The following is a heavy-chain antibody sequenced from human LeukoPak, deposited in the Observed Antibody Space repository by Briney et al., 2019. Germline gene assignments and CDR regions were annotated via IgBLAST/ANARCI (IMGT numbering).Heavy chain of an antibody. Sequence: PSETLSLTCAVYGGSFSGYYWSWIRQPPGKGLEWIGEINHSGSTNYNPSLKSRVTISVDTSKNQFSLKLSSVTAVDTAVYYCARGCIAVAGPHTPDPYYFDYWGQGTLVTVSS. CDR3: ARGCIAVAGPHTPDPYYFDY. CDR2: INHSGST. D-gene: IGHD6-19*01. J-gene: IGHJ4*02. V-gene: IGHV4-34*01. CDR1: GGSFSGYY.